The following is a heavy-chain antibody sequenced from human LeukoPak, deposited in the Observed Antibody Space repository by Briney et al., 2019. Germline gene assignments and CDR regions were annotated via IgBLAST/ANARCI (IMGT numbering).Heavy chain of an antibody. CDR2: INSDGSST. Sequence: PGGSLRLSCAASGFTFSSYWMHWGRQAPGKGLVWVSRINSDGSSTSYADAVKGRFTISRDNAKNTLYLEIDSLRAEDTAVYYCARERGYSLNYWGQGTLVTVSS. CDR1: GFTFSSYW. CDR3: ARERGYSLNY. J-gene: IGHJ4*02. D-gene: IGHD5-18*01. V-gene: IGHV3-74*01.